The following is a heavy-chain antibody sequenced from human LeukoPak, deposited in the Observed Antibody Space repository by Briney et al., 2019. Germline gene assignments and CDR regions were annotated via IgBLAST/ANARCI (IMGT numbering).Heavy chain of an antibody. CDR1: GYTFTSYG. D-gene: IGHD2-15*01. CDR2: ISAYNGNT. J-gene: IGHJ6*02. CDR3: ARDPPMRYCSGGSCLPSYYYYGMDI. Sequence: ASVKVSCKASGYTFTSYGISWVRPAPGQGLEWMGWISAYNGNTNYAQKLQGRVTMTTDTSTSTAYMELRSLRSDDTAVYYCARDPPMRYCSGGSCLPSYYYYGMDIWGQGTTVTVSS. V-gene: IGHV1-18*01.